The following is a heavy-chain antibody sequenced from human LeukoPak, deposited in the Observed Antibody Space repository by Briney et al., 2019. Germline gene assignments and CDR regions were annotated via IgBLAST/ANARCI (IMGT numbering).Heavy chain of an antibody. Sequence: GGSLRLSCAASGFTFSSYAMSWVRQAPGRGLEWVSAISGSGASTYYADSVKGRFTISRDNSKNTLYLQMNNLRAEDTAVYYCAKYVSGTYYGGFDCWAQGTLVTVSS. CDR3: AKYVSGTYYGGFDC. CDR2: ISGSGAST. J-gene: IGHJ4*02. D-gene: IGHD3-10*01. CDR1: GFTFSSYA. V-gene: IGHV3-23*01.